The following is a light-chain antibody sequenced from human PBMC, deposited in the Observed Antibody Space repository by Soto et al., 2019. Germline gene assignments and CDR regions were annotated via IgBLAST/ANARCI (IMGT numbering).Light chain of an antibody. J-gene: IGLJ1*01. CDR3: SSYAGSSNYV. CDR1: SSDVGGYNY. CDR2: EVS. V-gene: IGLV2-8*01. Sequence: QSALTQPPSASGSPGQSVTISCTGTSSDVGGYNYVSWYQQHPGKAPKLMIYEVSKRPSGVPDRFSASKSGNTASLTVSGLQAEDEADYYCSSYAGSSNYVFGTGTKLTVL.